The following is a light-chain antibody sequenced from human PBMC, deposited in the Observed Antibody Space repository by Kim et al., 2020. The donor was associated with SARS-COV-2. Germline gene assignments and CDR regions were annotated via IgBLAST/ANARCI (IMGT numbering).Light chain of an antibody. CDR1: QSISSW. CDR2: KAY. V-gene: IGKV1-5*03. J-gene: IGKJ1*01. CDR3: QQYNSYWT. Sequence: SASVGDRVTITCRASQSISSWLAWYQQKPGKAPKLLIYKAYSLESGVPSRFGGSGSGTEFTLTISSLQPDDFATYYCQQYNSYWTFGQGTKVDIK.